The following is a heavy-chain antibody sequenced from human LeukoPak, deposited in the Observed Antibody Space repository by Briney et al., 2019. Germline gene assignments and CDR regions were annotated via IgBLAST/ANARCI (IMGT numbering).Heavy chain of an antibody. CDR2: IYYSGST. J-gene: IGHJ4*02. CDR1: GDPITTSSNYK. CDR3: ARGQLANRYYFDY. V-gene: IGHV4-61*01. Sequence: PSETLSLTCTVSGDPITTSSNYKWTWIRQPPGQGLEWIAHIYYSGSTNYNPSLKSRVTVSMDTSKNQFSLKLNSVTAADTAIYYCARGQLANRYYFDYWGQGTLVTVSS. D-gene: IGHD1-1*01.